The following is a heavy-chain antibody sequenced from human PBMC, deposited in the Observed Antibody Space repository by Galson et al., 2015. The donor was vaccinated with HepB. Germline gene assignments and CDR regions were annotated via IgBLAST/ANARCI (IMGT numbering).Heavy chain of an antibody. J-gene: IGHJ4*02. CDR1: GLTVNDNY. CDR2: IDDGGSP. V-gene: IGHV3-53*01. CDR3: ARDYRSNGYNYGHDY. Sequence: SLRLSCAASGLTVNDNYMSWVRQAPGKGLEWVSVIDDGGSPYYVDSVKGRFTVSRDSSKNTLSLQMNSLRAEDTAVYYCARDYRSNGYNYGHDYWGLGTLVTVSS. D-gene: IGHD5-24*01.